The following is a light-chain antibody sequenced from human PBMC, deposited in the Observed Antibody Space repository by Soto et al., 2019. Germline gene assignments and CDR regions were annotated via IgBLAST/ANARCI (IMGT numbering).Light chain of an antibody. J-gene: IGKJ4*01. V-gene: IGKV3-20*01. CDR2: HAS. CDR1: QTVGRNY. CDR3: QQYADSPLT. Sequence: EIVLTQSPGTLSLSPGQSTTLSCRASQTVGRNYLAWYQQKPGHTPRLLLYHASNMATGIPNRFSGSGSGTDFTLTLSRLEPEDFAVYYCQQYADSPLTFGGGAKVEI.